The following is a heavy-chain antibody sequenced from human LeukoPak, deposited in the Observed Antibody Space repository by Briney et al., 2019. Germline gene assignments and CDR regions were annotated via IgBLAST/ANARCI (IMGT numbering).Heavy chain of an antibody. CDR3: ARDDWELLHYYYYGMDV. Sequence: PGGSLRLSCAASGFTFSDYYMSWIRQAPGKGLEWVSSISSSSSYIYYADSVKGRFTISRDNAKNSLYLQMNSLRAEDTAVYYCARDDWELLHYYYYGMDVWGQGTTVTVSS. CDR1: GFTFSDYY. J-gene: IGHJ6*02. CDR2: ISSSSSYI. D-gene: IGHD1-26*01. V-gene: IGHV3-11*06.